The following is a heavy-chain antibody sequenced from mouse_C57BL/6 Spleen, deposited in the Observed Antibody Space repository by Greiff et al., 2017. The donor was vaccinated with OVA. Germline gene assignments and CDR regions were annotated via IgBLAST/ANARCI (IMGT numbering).Heavy chain of an antibody. Sequence: QVHVKQPGAELVKPGASVKLSCKASGYTFTSYWMHWVKQRPGRGLGWIGRIDPNSGGTKYNEKFKSKATLTVDKPSSTAYMQLSSLTSEDSAVYYCARGGKTNYFDYWGQGTTLTVSS. V-gene: IGHV1-72*01. CDR2: IDPNSGGT. D-gene: IGHD1-3*01. CDR3: ARGGKTNYFDY. J-gene: IGHJ2*01. CDR1: GYTFTSYW.